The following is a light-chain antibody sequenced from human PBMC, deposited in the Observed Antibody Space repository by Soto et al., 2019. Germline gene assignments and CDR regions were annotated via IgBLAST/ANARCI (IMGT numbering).Light chain of an antibody. V-gene: IGKV3-15*01. CDR3: QQYNDWPPWK. CDR1: RNISGD. Sequence: RVMTQSPATLSMSPGERATLSCRASRNISGDLAWYQHKAGQPPRLLILGASTRAAGIPARFSGRGSGTECTLTITSLQSEDVAVYYCQQYNDWPPWKFGQGTRVDIK. CDR2: GAS. J-gene: IGKJ1*01.